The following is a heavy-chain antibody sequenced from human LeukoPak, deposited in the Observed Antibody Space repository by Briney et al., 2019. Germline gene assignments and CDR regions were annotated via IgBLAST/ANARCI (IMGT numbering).Heavy chain of an antibody. V-gene: IGHV1-2*06. CDR1: GYTFTGYY. D-gene: IGHD6-6*01. CDR3: ARDDYSRSPGDFQH. Sequence: ASVKVSCKASGYTFTGYYIHWVRQAPGQGLEWMGRINPNSGGTNYAQKFQGRVTMTRDTSISTAYMDLSSLRSDGTAVYYCARDDYSRSPGDFQHWGQGTLVTVSS. CDR2: INPNSGGT. J-gene: IGHJ1*01.